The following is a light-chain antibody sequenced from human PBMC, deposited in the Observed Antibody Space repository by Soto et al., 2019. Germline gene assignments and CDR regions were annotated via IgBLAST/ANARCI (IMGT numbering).Light chain of an antibody. V-gene: IGLV2-14*03. CDR3: SSYTTTTTL. Sequence: QSALTQPASVSGSPGQSITISCTATSSDVGRYDYVSWYQQHPGKAPKLIIYDVSNRPSGVSDRFSGSKSGNTASLTISGLQSEDEADYYCSSYTTTTTLFGGGTKRTVL. CDR1: SSDVGRYDY. CDR2: DVS. J-gene: IGLJ2*01.